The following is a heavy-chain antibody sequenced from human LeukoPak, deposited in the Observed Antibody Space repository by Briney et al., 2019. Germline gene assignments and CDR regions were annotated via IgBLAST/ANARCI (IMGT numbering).Heavy chain of an antibody. CDR1: GYSFTSYW. J-gene: IGHJ4*02. CDR2: IYPGDSDI. D-gene: IGHD1-1*01. Sequence: GESLKISCKGSGYSFTSYWIGWVRQMPGKGLEWMGIIYPGDSDIRYSPSFQGQVTISADKSISTAYLRWSSLKASDTAMYYCARLPPNEDFLHYFDYWGQGTLVTVSS. V-gene: IGHV5-51*01. CDR3: ARLPPNEDFLHYFDY.